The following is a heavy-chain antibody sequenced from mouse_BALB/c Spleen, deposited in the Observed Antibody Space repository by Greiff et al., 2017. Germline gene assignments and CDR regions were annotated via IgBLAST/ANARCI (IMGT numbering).Heavy chain of an antibody. D-gene: IGHD2-14*01. CDR2: IYPYNGGT. Sequence: EVQLQQSGPELVKPGASVKISCKASGYTFTDYNMHWVKQSHGKSLEWIGYIYPYNGGTGYNQKFKSKATLTVDNSSSTAYMELRSLTSEDSAVYYCARGDYRYGDFDYWGQGTTLTVSS. V-gene: IGHV1S29*02. CDR3: ARGDYRYGDFDY. J-gene: IGHJ2*01. CDR1: GYTFTDYN.